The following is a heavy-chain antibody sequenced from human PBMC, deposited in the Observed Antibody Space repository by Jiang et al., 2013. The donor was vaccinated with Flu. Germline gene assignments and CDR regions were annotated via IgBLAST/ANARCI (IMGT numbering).Heavy chain of an antibody. J-gene: IGHJ4*02. V-gene: IGHV6-1*01. CDR2: ACYRSQWFI. Sequence: QTLSLTCAISGDSVXTNSAAWNWIRQSPSRGLEWLGRACYRSQWFIDYAVSLKSRMIINPDTSKNQFSLQLNSVTPEDTAVYYCARDRDSSSLPRTTGFDYWGQGTLVTVSS. CDR3: ARDRDSSSLPRTTGFDY. CDR1: GDSVXTNSAA. D-gene: IGHD6-6*01.